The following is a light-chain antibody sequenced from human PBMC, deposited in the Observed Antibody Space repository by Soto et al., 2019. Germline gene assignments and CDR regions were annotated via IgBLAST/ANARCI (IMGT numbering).Light chain of an antibody. CDR1: RSISSTY. CDR2: GAS. V-gene: IGKV3-20*01. CDR3: QQYGGSPPYT. Sequence: EIVLTQSPGTLSLSPGERATLSCRASRSISSTYLAWYQQKPGQAPRLLIYGASSRATGIPDRFSGSGSGTDFTLTISRLEPEDLAVYYCQQYGGSPPYTFGRGTKLEIK. J-gene: IGKJ2*01.